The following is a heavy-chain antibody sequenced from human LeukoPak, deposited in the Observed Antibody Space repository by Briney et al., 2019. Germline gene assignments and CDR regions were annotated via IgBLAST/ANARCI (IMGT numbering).Heavy chain of an antibody. D-gene: IGHD5-12*01. V-gene: IGHV3-30*02. J-gene: IGHJ6*03. Sequence: GGSLRLSCAASGFTLSSHSMNWVRQAPGKGLESVAFIRYDGSNKYYADSVKGRFTVSRDNSKNTLYLQMKSLRAEDTAVYYCAKGGGYEAQYYYYYLDVWGKGTTVTISS. CDR2: IRYDGSNK. CDR1: GFTLSSHS. CDR3: AKGGGYEAQYYYYYLDV.